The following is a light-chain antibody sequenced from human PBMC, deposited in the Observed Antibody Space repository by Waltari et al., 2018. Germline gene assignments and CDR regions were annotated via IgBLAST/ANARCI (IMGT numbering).Light chain of an antibody. V-gene: IGKV3-20*01. CDR1: QSVSTYY. CDR3: QQYGTSPPLT. Sequence: EIVLTQSLGTLSLSPGERATLSCRASQSVSTYYLAWYQHKPGQAPRLVIYGASTRAAGIPDRFSGSGSGTDFTLTISGLEPEDFAVYYCQQYGTSPPLTFGGGTKVEIK. J-gene: IGKJ4*01. CDR2: GAS.